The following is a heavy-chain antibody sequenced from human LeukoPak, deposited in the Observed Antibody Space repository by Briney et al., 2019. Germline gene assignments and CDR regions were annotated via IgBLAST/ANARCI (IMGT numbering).Heavy chain of an antibody. Sequence: GASVKVSCKASGYTFTTYDINRVRQAAGQGLGWLGWMSPKSDDTGYVQTFRGRVTMTRNASISTAYLELDSLKSEDTAVYYCARGVGLDWGQGTLVTVSS. V-gene: IGHV1-8*01. CDR2: MSPKSDDT. J-gene: IGHJ4*02. CDR1: GYTFTTYD. CDR3: ARGVGLD. D-gene: IGHD3/OR15-3a*01.